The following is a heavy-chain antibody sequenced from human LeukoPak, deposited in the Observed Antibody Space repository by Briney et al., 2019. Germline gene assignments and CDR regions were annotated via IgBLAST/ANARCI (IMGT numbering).Heavy chain of an antibody. V-gene: IGHV3-23*01. D-gene: IGHD2-2*01. J-gene: IGHJ4*02. CDR1: GFTFSSYA. Sequence: GGSLRLSCAASGFTFSSYAMSWVRQAPGKGLEWVSTTSGNGINTYYADSVKGRFTIPRDNSKNALYLQMNSLRTEDTAIYYCARGCSATCYSTFDYWGLGTLVTVSS. CDR3: ARGCSATCYSTFDY. CDR2: TSGNGINT.